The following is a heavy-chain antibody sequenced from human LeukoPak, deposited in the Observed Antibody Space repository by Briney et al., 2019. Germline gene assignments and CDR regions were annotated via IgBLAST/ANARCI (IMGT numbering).Heavy chain of an antibody. Sequence: GRSLRLSCAASGFTFSSYGMHWVRQAPGKGLEWVAVISYDGSNKYYADSVKGRFTISRDNSKNTLYLQMNSLRAEDTAVYYCAKFGNQRYCSGGSCHSDYPPDFDYWGQGTLVTVSS. CDR1: GFTFSSYG. CDR2: ISYDGSNK. J-gene: IGHJ4*02. V-gene: IGHV3-30*18. CDR3: AKFGNQRYCSGGSCHSDYPPDFDY. D-gene: IGHD2-15*01.